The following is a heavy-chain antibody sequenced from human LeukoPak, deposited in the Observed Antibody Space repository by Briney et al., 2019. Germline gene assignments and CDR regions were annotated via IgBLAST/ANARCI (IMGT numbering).Heavy chain of an antibody. D-gene: IGHD3-22*01. V-gene: IGHV3-30*18. CDR3: AKDSLYYYDSSGYYPLNLLDY. CDR2: ISYDGSNK. Sequence: GGSLRLSCAASGFTFSSYGMHWVRQAPGKGLEWVAVISYDGSNKYYADSVKGRFTISRDNSKNTLYLQMNSLRAEDTAVYYCAKDSLYYYDSSGYYPLNLLDYWGQGTLVTVSS. J-gene: IGHJ4*02. CDR1: GFTFSSYG.